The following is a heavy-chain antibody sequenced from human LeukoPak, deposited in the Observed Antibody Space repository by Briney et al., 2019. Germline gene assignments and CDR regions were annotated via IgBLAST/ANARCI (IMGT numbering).Heavy chain of an antibody. CDR2: ISFDGSDK. V-gene: IGHV3-30-3*01. J-gene: IGHJ4*02. CDR1: GFTFSSYA. Sequence: GGSLRLSCAASGFTFSSYAMHWVRQAPGKGLEWVAVISFDGSDKYYADSVKGRFTISRDNSKNTLYLQMNSQRAEDTAVYYCARDQHSEIGVGANDYWGQGTLVTVSS. D-gene: IGHD1-26*01. CDR3: ARDQHSEIGVGANDY.